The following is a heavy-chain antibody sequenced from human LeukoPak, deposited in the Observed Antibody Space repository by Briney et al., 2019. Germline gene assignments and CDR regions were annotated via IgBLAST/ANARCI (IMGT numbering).Heavy chain of an antibody. V-gene: IGHV1-46*01. CDR3: ARGGRYDFWSGLIDY. D-gene: IGHD3-3*01. CDR2: INPSGGST. CDR1: GYTFTSYY. Sequence: ASVKVSCKASGYTFTSYYMHWVRQAPGQGLEWMGIINPSGGSTSYAQKFQGRVTMTRDMSTSTVYMELSSLRSEDTAVYYCARGGRYDFWSGLIDYWGQGTLVTVSS. J-gene: IGHJ4*02.